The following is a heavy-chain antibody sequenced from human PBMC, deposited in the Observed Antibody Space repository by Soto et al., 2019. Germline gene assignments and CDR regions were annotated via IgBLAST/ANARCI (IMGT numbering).Heavy chain of an antibody. V-gene: IGHV3-15*01. CDR1: GFTFSHVW. CDR2: IKRKSDGETT. Sequence: EVQLVESGGGLVEPGGSLRLSCAASGFTFSHVWMTWVRQAPGKGLEWVARIKRKSDGETTDYAAAVKGRFTISRDDSKNTLYLQINSLKTEDTAVYYCATEVQISSVSDWADYFEYWGQGTLVTVSS. CDR3: ATEVQISSVSDWADYFEY. J-gene: IGHJ4*02. D-gene: IGHD6-19*01.